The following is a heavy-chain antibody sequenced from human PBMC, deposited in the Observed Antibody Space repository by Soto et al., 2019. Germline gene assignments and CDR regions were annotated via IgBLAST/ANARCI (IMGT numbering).Heavy chain of an antibody. D-gene: IGHD3-3*01. J-gene: IGHJ6*03. CDR1: GYTLTSYY. CDR2: INPSGGST. CDR3: ARDMSTIFGPFGRSHYYYMDV. V-gene: IGHV1-46*03. Sequence: ASVKVSCKASGYTLTSYYMHWVRQAPGQGLEWMGIINPSGGSTSYAQKFQGRVTMTRDTSTSTVYMELSSLRSEDTAVYYCARDMSTIFGPFGRSHYYYMDVWGKGTTVTVSS.